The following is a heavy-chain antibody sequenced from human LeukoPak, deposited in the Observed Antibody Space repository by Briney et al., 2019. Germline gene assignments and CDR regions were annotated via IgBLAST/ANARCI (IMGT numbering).Heavy chain of an antibody. CDR3: AKRERYSSAWATDFDY. D-gene: IGHD6-19*01. J-gene: IGHJ4*02. CDR2: ITDSGGST. V-gene: IGHV3-23*01. Sequence: PGGSLRLSCAASGFTFSSYAMSWVRQAPGKGLEWVSAITDSGGSTYYADSVKGRFTISRDNSNNVVWLQMNGLRAEDTAKYYCAKRERYSSAWATDFDYWGQGTQVTVSS. CDR1: GFTFSSYA.